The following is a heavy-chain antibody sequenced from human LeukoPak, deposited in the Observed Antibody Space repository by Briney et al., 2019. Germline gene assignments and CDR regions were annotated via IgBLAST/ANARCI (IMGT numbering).Heavy chain of an antibody. Sequence: PGGSLGLSCAASGFNFDDYAMHWVRQAPGKGLEWVSFISGDGGTTYYADSVKGRFTISRDNSKNSLYLQMNSLGIEDTALYYCAKDRAAGTPYSWFDPWGPGTLVTVSS. D-gene: IGHD6-13*01. CDR3: AKDRAAGTPYSWFDP. CDR1: GFNFDDYA. J-gene: IGHJ5*02. V-gene: IGHV3-43*02. CDR2: ISGDGGTT.